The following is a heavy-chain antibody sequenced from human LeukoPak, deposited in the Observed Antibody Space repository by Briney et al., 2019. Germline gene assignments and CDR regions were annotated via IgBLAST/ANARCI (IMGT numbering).Heavy chain of an antibody. Sequence: QPGGSLLLSCAASGFTFRSYWMSWGRQAPGKGLEWVANIKGDGSEKNYVDSVKGRFTISRDSAKNSLNLQMNSLRVEDTAVYYCARGGVPYGLDVWGQGTTVTVSS. J-gene: IGHJ6*02. CDR3: ARGGVPYGLDV. D-gene: IGHD2-8*01. CDR1: GFTFRSYW. CDR2: IKGDGSEK. V-gene: IGHV3-7*05.